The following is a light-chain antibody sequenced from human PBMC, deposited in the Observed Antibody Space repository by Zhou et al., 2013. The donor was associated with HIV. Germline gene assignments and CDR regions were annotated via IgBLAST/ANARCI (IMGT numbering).Light chain of an antibody. CDR2: KAS. CDR1: QSISSW. Sequence: IQMTQSPSTLSASVGDRVTITCRASQSISSWVAWYQQKPGKVPKLLIYKASSLESGVPSRFSGSGSGTEFTLTISSLQPDDFATYYCQQYKGHSRTFGQGTKVEI. V-gene: IGKV1-5*03. CDR3: QQYKGHSRT. J-gene: IGKJ1*01.